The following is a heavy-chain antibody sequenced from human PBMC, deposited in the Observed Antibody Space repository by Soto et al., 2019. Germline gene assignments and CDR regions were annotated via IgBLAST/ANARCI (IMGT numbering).Heavy chain of an antibody. Sequence: GGSLRLSCAASGSTFSDYYMSWIRQAPGKGLEWISYISSSGNYADYADSMKGRFSISRDNAKNSLYLQVHSLRAEDTAVYYCARSSGSYWWEFDYWGQGTLVTVSS. V-gene: IGHV3-11*06. J-gene: IGHJ4*02. CDR2: ISSSGNYA. CDR1: GSTFSDYY. D-gene: IGHD3-10*01. CDR3: ARSSGSYWWEFDY.